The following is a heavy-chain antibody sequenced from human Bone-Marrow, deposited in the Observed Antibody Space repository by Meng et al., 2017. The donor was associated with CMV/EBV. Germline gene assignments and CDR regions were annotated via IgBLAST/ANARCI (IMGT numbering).Heavy chain of an antibody. J-gene: IGHJ6*02. V-gene: IGHV3-11*04. Sequence: GESLKISCAASGFTFSDYYMSWIRQAPGKGLEWVSYISSSGRTIYYADSVKGRFTISRDNAKNTLYLQMNSLRAEDTAVYYCARLGDCSGGSCYYYYYYGMDVWGQGTTVTVSS. CDR3: ARLGDCSGGSCYYYYYYGMDV. CDR1: GFTFSDYY. CDR2: ISSSGRTI. D-gene: IGHD2-15*01.